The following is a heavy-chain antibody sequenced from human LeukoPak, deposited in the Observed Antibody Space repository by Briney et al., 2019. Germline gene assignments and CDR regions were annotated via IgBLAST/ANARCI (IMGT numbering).Heavy chain of an antibody. CDR2: MSGSGGST. CDR1: GFTFSIYG. D-gene: IGHD3-22*01. V-gene: IGHV3-23*01. CDR3: AKDGYYDSSAYYYVRYFDL. Sequence: GGSLRLSCAASGFTFSIYGMSWVRQAPGRGLEWVSAMSGSGGSTYYADSVKGRFTISRDNSKNTLCLQMNSLRAEDTAVYYCAKDGYYDSSAYYYVRYFDLWGRGTLVTVSS. J-gene: IGHJ2*01.